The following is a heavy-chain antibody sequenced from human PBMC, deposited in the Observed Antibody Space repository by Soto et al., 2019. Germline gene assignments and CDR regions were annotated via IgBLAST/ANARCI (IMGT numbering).Heavy chain of an antibody. V-gene: IGHV3-48*01. D-gene: IGHD4-17*01. CDR1: GFTFSSYS. CDR3: AGIIGDYAHYMDV. J-gene: IGHJ6*03. Sequence: GGSLRLSCAASGFTFSSYSMNWVRQAPGKGLEWVSYISSSSSTIYYADSVKGRFTISRDNAKNSLNLQMNSLRAEDTAVYYCAGIIGDYAHYMDVWGKGTTVTVSS. CDR2: ISSSSSTI.